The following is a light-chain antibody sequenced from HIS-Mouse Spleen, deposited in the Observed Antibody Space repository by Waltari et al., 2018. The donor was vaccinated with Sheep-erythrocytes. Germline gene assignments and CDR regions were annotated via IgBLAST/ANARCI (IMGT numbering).Light chain of an antibody. V-gene: IGLV2-23*01. J-gene: IGLJ2*01. CDR3: CSYAGSSTLV. CDR1: SSDGGSYNL. CDR2: EGS. Sequence: QSALTQPASVSGSPGQSITISCTGTSSDGGSYNLVSWYQQHPGKAPKLMIYEGSKRPSGVSNCFSGSKSGNTASLTIAGLQAEDEADYYCCSYAGSSTLVFGGGTKLTVL.